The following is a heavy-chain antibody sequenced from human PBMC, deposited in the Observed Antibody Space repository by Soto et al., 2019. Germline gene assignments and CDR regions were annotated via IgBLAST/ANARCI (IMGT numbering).Heavy chain of an antibody. CDR1: GYTFTSFY. V-gene: IGHV1-46*01. CDR2: INPIDGTT. Sequence: VASGKVSCKASGYTFTSFYIHWVRQSPGQGLEWMGIINPIDGTTNYAQKFQGRVTLTRDTSTSTVNMDLSKLRSDDTAVYYCTRALHEVMDTVMVTVYYYGMDAWG. J-gene: IGHJ6*02. D-gene: IGHD5-18*01. CDR3: TRALHEVMDTVMVTVYYYGMDA.